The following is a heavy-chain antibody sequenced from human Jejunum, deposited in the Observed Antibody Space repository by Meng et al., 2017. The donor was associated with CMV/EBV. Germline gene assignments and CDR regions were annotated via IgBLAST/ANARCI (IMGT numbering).Heavy chain of an antibody. Sequence: CAASGFTFSDYAMSWVRPTPGRGLEWVSTISGSGANTYYVDSVKGRFTISRDYSKNTLYLQMNNLRAEDTAVYYCVRGAGSRSYFDYWGQGTLVTVSS. J-gene: IGHJ4*02. CDR2: ISGSGANT. V-gene: IGHV3-23*01. CDR3: VRGAGSRSYFDY. CDR1: GFTFSDYA.